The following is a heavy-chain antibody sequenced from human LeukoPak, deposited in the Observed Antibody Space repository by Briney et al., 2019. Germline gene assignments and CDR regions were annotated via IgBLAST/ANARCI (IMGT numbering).Heavy chain of an antibody. CDR2: INHSGST. Sequence: SQTLSLTCTVSGGSISSGDYYWSWIRQPPGKGLEWIGEINHSGSTNYNPSLKSRVTISVDTSKNQFSLKLSSVTAADTAVYYCARGIPDSSGYILNSGAFDIWGQGTMVTVSS. V-gene: IGHV4-30-4*08. D-gene: IGHD3-22*01. CDR1: GGSISSGDYY. CDR3: ARGIPDSSGYILNSGAFDI. J-gene: IGHJ3*02.